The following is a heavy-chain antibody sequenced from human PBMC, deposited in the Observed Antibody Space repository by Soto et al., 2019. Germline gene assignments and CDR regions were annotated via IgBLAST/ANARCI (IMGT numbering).Heavy chain of an antibody. CDR1: GGTFSSYT. CDR3: ARDTGFGTLTDKYYFDY. CDR2: IIPILGIA. V-gene: IGHV1-69*08. D-gene: IGHD4-17*01. Sequence: QVQLVQSGAEVKKPGSSVKVSCKASGGTFSSYTISWVRQAPGQGLEWMGRIIPILGIANYAQKFQGRVTITADKSTSTAYMELSSLRSEDTAVYYCARDTGFGTLTDKYYFDYWGQGPLVTVSS. J-gene: IGHJ4*02.